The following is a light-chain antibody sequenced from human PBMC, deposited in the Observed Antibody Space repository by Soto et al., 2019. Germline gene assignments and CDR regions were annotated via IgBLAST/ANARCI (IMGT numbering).Light chain of an antibody. V-gene: IGKV3-15*01. CDR2: GAS. CDR1: QSVSRS. Sequence: EIVMTQSPATLSVSPGERVTLSCRASQSVSRSLAWYQQKPGQAPRLLIYGASTRATGIPARFSGSGYRTELTLTISSLQSEDFAVYYCQQYNNSPPFTFGAGTKVDIK. CDR3: QQYNNSPPFT. J-gene: IGKJ3*01.